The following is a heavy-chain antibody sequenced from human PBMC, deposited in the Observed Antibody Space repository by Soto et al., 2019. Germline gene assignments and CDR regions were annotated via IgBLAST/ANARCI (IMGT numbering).Heavy chain of an antibody. J-gene: IGHJ4*02. CDR3: GRSNSWSEKYFYY. Sequence: SETLSLTCTVSGGFISTHYWSWIRQPPGKGLQWIGYIYYSGSTNSNPSLKSRVTISEDTSKNQFFLEPSSVTAADTAVYYCGRSNSWSEKYFYYWAQGTLVPASS. V-gene: IGHV4-59*11. CDR2: IYYSGST. CDR1: GGFISTHY. D-gene: IGHD6-13*01.